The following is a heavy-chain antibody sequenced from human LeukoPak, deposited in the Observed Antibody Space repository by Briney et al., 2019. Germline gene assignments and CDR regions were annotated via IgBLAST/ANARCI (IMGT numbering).Heavy chain of an antibody. Sequence: SETLSLTCTVSGGSVSSGSYYWSWIRQPPGKGLEWIGYIYYSGSTNYNPSLKSRVTISVDTSKNQFSLKLSSVTAADTAVYYCAKASHTYYDFWSGYSPPNDAFDIWGQGTMVTVSS. V-gene: IGHV4-61*01. D-gene: IGHD3-3*01. CDR1: GGSVSSGSYY. CDR2: IYYSGST. CDR3: AKASHTYYDFWSGYSPPNDAFDI. J-gene: IGHJ3*02.